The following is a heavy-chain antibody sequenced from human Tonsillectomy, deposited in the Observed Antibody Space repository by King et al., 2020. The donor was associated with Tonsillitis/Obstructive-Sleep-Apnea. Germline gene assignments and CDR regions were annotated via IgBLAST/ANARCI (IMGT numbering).Heavy chain of an antibody. D-gene: IGHD3-10*01. CDR2: ITAYNGNT. CDR3: ARVIREYGSGSTYYYNYYMDV. J-gene: IGHJ6*03. Sequence: QLVQSGAEVKKPGASVKVSCKASNYTFTSYGITWVRQAPGQGLEWMGWITAYNGNTNYAQKLQGRVTMTTDTSTSTAYMELRSLTSDDTDVYYCARVIREYGSGSTYYYNYYMDVWGKGTTVTVSS. V-gene: IGHV1-18*01. CDR1: NYTFTSYG.